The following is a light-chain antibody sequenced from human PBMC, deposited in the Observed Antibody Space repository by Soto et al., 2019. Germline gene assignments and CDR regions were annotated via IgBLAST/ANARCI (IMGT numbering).Light chain of an antibody. J-gene: IGKJ4*01. CDR1: QSVGSY. Sequence: EIVLTQSPATLSLSPGGRATLSCRASQSVGSYLGWYQQRPGQAPRLLIYDAFNRATGIPARFSGSGSGTDFTLTISSLEPEDFAVYYCQQRSDWPSTFGGGTKVEIK. CDR2: DAF. CDR3: QQRSDWPST. V-gene: IGKV3-11*01.